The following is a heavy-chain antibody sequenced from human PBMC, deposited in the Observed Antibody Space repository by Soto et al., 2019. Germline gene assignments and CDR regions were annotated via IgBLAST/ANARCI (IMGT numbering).Heavy chain of an antibody. CDR3: ARDRNNSNSWNLDAFDI. J-gene: IGHJ3*02. Sequence: ASVKVSCKASGYTFNTYGITWVRQAPGQGLEWMGWISAYSGNTNYPRRLQGRVTMTTDTSTSTAYMELRSLTSDDTAVYYCARDRNNSNSWNLDAFDICGQGTMVTV. CDR1: GYTFNTYG. CDR2: ISAYSGNT. V-gene: IGHV1-18*01. D-gene: IGHD6-13*01.